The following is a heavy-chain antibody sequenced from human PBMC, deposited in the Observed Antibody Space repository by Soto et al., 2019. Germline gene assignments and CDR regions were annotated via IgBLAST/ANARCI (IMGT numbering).Heavy chain of an antibody. V-gene: IGHV1-2*04. CDR3: ARSDYDILTGQRYGMDV. CDR1: GYTFTGYY. J-gene: IGHJ6*02. Sequence: GASVKVSCKASGYTFTGYYMHWVRQAPGQGLEWMGWINPNSGGTNYAQKFQGWVTMTRDTSISTAYMELSRLRSDDTAVYYCARSDYDILTGQRYGMDVWGQGTTVTVSS. D-gene: IGHD3-9*01. CDR2: INPNSGGT.